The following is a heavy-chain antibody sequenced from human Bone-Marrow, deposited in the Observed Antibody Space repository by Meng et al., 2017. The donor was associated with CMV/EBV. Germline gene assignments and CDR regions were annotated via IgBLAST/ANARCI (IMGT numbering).Heavy chain of an antibody. CDR1: GGTFSSYT. D-gene: IGHD2-21*01. V-gene: IGHV1-69*02. CDR3: ARVRRDLAYCGGDCYGCACGAFDI. CDR2: IIPILGIA. Sequence: SVKVSCKASGGTFSSYTISWVRQAPGQGLEWMGRIIPILGIANYAQKFQGRVTITADKSTSTAYMELSSLRSEDTAVYYCARVRRDLAYCGGDCYGCACGAFDIWGQGTMVTVSS. J-gene: IGHJ3*02.